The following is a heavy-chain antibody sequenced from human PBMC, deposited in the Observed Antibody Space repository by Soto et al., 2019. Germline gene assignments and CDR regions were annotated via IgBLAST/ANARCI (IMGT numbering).Heavy chain of an antibody. CDR1: GGTFRSHP. V-gene: IGHV1-69*13. D-gene: IGHD3-3*01. Sequence: VKVSCAASGGTFRSHPISWVRQAPGQVLEWMGGIIPIFGSPKYAQKFQGRVTISADESTNTAYMELSSLRSEDTAMYYCAKGDFWSGYYAPYGMDGWGQGTTVTFSS. CDR2: IIPIFGSP. CDR3: AKGDFWSGYYAPYGMDG. J-gene: IGHJ6*02.